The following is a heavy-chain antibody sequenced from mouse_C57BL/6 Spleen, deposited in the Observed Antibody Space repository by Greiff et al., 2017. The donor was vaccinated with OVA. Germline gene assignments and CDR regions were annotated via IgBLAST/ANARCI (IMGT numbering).Heavy chain of an antibody. J-gene: IGHJ2*01. D-gene: IGHD2-5*01. CDR2: IYPGDGDT. V-gene: IGHV1-82*01. Sequence: QVQLQQSGPELVKPGASVKISCKASGYAFSSSWMNWVKQRPGKGLEWIGRIYPGDGDTNYNGKFKGKATLTADKSSSTAYMQLSSLTSEDSAVYFCANSNYVYCFDYWGQGTTLTVSS. CDR3: ANSNYVYCFDY. CDR1: GYAFSSSW.